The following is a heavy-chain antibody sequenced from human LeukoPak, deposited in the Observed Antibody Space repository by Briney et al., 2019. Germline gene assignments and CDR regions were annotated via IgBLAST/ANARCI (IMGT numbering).Heavy chain of an antibody. CDR1: GFTFSSYG. CDR3: AREGRIVGATKWYFDY. Sequence: PGRSLRLSCAASGFTFSSYGMHWVRQAPGKGLVWVSRIDGDGSSTSYADSVKGRFTISRDNAKNTLYLQMNSLRAEDTAVYYCAREGRIVGATKWYFDYWGQGTLVTVSS. CDR2: IDGDGSST. D-gene: IGHD1-26*01. V-gene: IGHV3-74*01. J-gene: IGHJ4*02.